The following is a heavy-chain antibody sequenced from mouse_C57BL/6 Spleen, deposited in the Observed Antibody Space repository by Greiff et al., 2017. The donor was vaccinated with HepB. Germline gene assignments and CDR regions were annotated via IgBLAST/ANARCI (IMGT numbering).Heavy chain of an antibody. D-gene: IGHD1-1*01. V-gene: IGHV3-6*01. CDR3: ARDIGSSYDYFDY. Sequence: EVQRVESGPGLVKPSQSLSLTCSVTGYSITSGYYWNWIRQFPGNKLEWMGYISYDGSNNYNPSLKNRISITRDTSKNQFFLKLNSVTTEDTATYYCARDIGSSYDYFDYWGQGTTLTVSS. CDR2: ISYDGSN. J-gene: IGHJ2*01. CDR1: GYSITSGYY.